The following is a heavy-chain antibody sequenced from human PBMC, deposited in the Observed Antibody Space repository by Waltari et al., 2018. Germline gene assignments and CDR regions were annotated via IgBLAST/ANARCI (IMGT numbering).Heavy chain of an antibody. CDR2: IYYSGST. CDR1: GGSISSDGYY. D-gene: IGHD4-4*01. J-gene: IGHJ6*02. V-gene: IGHV4-31*03. Sequence: QVQLQESGPGLVKPSQTLSLTCTVSGGSISSDGYYWSWIRQHPGKGLEWIGYIYYSGSTYYNPSLKSRVTISVDTSKNQFSLKLSSVTAADTAVYYCARDSLRGVTTPSDVWGQGTTVTVSS. CDR3: ARDSLRGVTTPSDV.